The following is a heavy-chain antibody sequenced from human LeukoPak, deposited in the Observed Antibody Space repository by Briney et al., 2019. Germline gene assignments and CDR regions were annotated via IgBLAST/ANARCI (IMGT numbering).Heavy chain of an antibody. CDR1: GYTLTSDG. D-gene: IGHD2-15*01. CDR2: ISAYNGNT. J-gene: IGHJ4*02. Sequence: ASLNVSSKPSGYTLTSDGISSVRQAPGQGVEWMGWISAYNGNTNYAQKLQGRVTMTTDTSTSTAYMELRSLRSDDTAVYYCARDELGYCSGGSCYGVDYWGQGTLVTVSS. CDR3: ARDELGYCSGGSCYGVDY. V-gene: IGHV1-18*01.